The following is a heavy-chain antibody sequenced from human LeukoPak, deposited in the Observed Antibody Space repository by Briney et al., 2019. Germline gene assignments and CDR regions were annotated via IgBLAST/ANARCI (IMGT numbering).Heavy chain of an antibody. CDR3: AKSGSDYVRGSYRYHYFDF. V-gene: IGHV3-48*03. CDR2: ISSSSGSTI. CDR1: GFTFSSYE. D-gene: IGHD3-16*02. J-gene: IGHJ4*02. Sequence: PGGSLRLSCAASGFTFSSYEMNWVRQAPGKGLEWVSYISSSSGSTIYYADSVKGRFTISRDNAKNSPYLQMNSLRVEDTAVFYCAKSGSDYVRGSYRYHYFDFWGQGTLVTVSS.